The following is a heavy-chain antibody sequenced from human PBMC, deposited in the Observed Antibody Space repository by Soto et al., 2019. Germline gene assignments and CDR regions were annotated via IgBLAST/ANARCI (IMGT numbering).Heavy chain of an antibody. J-gene: IGHJ4*02. CDR2: IRIKAYGGAA. CDR1: GFTFGGHA. V-gene: IGHV3-49*03. Sequence: GGSLRLSCAASGFTFGGHAMSWFRQVPGKGLEWLGFIRIKAYGGAAEYAASVKGRFTISRDDSKSIAYLEMNGLKTEDTAVYYCARLSLTMPRTLDFWGQGTLVTVSS. CDR3: ARLSLTMPRTLDF. D-gene: IGHD3-10*01.